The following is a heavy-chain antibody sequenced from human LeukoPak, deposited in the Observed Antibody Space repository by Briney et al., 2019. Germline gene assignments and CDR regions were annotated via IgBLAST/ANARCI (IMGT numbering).Heavy chain of an antibody. CDR1: GGSISSSSYY. CDR3: ARQPSSSWFGDYYYYYYMDV. J-gene: IGHJ6*03. Sequence: PSETLSLTCTVSGGSISSSSYYWGWIRQPPGKGLEWIGSIYYSGSTYYNPSLKSRVTISVDTSKNQFSLKLSSVTAADTAVYYCARQPSSSWFGDYYYYYYMDVWGKGTTVTVSS. CDR2: IYYSGST. D-gene: IGHD6-13*01. V-gene: IGHV4-39*01.